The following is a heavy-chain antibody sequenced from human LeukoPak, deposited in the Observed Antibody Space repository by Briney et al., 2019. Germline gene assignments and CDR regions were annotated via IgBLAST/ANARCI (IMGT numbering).Heavy chain of an antibody. CDR2: ISGSGGST. V-gene: IGHV3-23*01. D-gene: IGHD5-12*01. Sequence: GGSLRLSCAASGFTFSSYAMSWVRQAPGKGLEWVSAISGSGGSTYYADSVKGRFTISRDNAKNSLYLQMNSLRAEDTALYYCAKDIAYEASSGLFDYWGQGTLVTVSS. CDR3: AKDIAYEASSGLFDY. CDR1: GFTFSSYA. J-gene: IGHJ4*02.